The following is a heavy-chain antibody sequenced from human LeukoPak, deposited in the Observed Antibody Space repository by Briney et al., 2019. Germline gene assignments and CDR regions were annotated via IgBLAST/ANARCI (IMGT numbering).Heavy chain of an antibody. D-gene: IGHD6-13*01. V-gene: IGHV1-18*01. CDR2: ISAYNGNT. J-gene: IGHJ6*03. Sequence: ASVKVSCKASGYTFTSYGISWVRQAPGQGLEWMGWISAYNGNTNYAQKLQGRVTMTTDTSTSTAYMELRSLSSDDTAVYYCARVNEGSSSWYVGKYYYYYYMDVWGKGTTVTISS. CDR3: ARVNEGSSSWYVGKYYYYYYMDV. CDR1: GYTFTSYG.